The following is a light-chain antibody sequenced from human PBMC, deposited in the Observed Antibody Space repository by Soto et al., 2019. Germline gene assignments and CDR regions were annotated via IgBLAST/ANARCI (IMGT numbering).Light chain of an antibody. CDR1: SSDVGGYNY. CDR2: DVS. V-gene: IGLV2-14*01. Sequence: QSVLTQPASVSGSPGQSITISCTGTSSDVGGYNYVSWYQQHPGKAPKLMIYDVSNRTSGVSNRFSGSKSGNTASLTISGLQAEDEADYYCSSYTSSSPLYVFGAGTKVTVL. J-gene: IGLJ1*01. CDR3: SSYTSSSPLYV.